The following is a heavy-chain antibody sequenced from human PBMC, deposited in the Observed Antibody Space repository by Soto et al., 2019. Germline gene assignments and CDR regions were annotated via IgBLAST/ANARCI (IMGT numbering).Heavy chain of an antibody. CDR2: IDPSDSYT. D-gene: IGHD6-13*01. CDR1: GYSFTSYW. CDR3: ATIGPYSSSWYFYYYYYGMDV. Sequence: RGESLKISCKGSGYSFTSYWISWVRQMPGKGLEWMGRIDPSDSYTNYSPSFQGHVTISADKSISTAYLQWSSLKASDTAMYYCATIGPYSSSWYFYYYYYGMDVWGQGTTVTVSS. J-gene: IGHJ6*02. V-gene: IGHV5-10-1*01.